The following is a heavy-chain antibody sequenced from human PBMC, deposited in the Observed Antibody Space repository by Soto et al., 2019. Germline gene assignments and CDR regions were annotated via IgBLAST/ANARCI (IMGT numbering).Heavy chain of an antibody. CDR3: AREEAYCDSSGYYPFDY. Sequence: EVQLVESGGGLVKPGGSLRLSCAASGFTFSSYNMNWVRQAPGKGLEWVSSISGSSTYIYYADSVKGRFTISRDNAKNSLYLQMNSLRAEDTAVYYCAREEAYCDSSGYYPFDYWGQGTLVTVSS. J-gene: IGHJ4*02. CDR1: GFTFSSYN. CDR2: ISGSSTYI. V-gene: IGHV3-21*01. D-gene: IGHD3-22*01.